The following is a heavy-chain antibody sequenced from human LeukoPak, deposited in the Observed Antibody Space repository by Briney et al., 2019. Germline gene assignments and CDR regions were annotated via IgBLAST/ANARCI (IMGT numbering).Heavy chain of an antibody. D-gene: IGHD3-22*01. V-gene: IGHV1-2*02. J-gene: IGHJ4*02. CDR3: ARAVGYYYDSSGYYY. Sequence: ASVKVSCKASGYTFTGYYMHWVRQAPGQGLEWMGWINPNSGGTNYAQKFQGRVTMTRDTSISTAYMELSRLRSDDTAVYYCARAVGYYYDSSGYYYWGQGTQVTVSS. CDR2: INPNSGGT. CDR1: GYTFTGYY.